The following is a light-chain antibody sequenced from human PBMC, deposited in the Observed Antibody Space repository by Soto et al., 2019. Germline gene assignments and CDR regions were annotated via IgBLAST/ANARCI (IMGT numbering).Light chain of an antibody. CDR1: SSDVGDYNY. CDR3: SSYTSSSTYV. Sequence: SALTQPASVSGSPGQSITISCTGTSSDVGDYNYVSWYQQVPGKAPKVMIYEVSSRPSGVSNRFSGSKSGITASLTISGLQAEDEADYYRSSYTSSSTYVFGTGTKVTVL. J-gene: IGLJ1*01. V-gene: IGLV2-14*01. CDR2: EVS.